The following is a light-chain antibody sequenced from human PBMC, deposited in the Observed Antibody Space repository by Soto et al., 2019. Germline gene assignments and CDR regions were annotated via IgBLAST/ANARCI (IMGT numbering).Light chain of an antibody. Sequence: VLTQPASVSGSPGQSITISCTGTSSDVGGYNYVSWYQQHPGKAPKLMIYEVSNRPSGVSNRFSGSKSGNTASLTISGLQAEDEADYYCSSYTSSSTLENVFGTGTKVTVL. J-gene: IGLJ1*01. CDR1: SSDVGGYNY. CDR3: SSYTSSSTLENV. V-gene: IGLV2-14*01. CDR2: EVS.